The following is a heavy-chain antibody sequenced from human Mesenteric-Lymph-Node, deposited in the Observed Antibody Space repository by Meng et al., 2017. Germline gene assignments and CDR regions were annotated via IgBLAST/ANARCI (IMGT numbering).Heavy chain of an antibody. CDR3: ATGGYSGYDDFNY. Sequence: GESLKISCAASGFTFSSYWTHWVRQAPGKGLVWVSRINSDGSSTSYADSVKGRFTISRDNAKNTLYLQMNSLRAEDTAVYYCATGGYSGYDDFNYWGQGTLVTVSS. CDR2: INSDGSST. D-gene: IGHD5-12*01. V-gene: IGHV3-74*01. J-gene: IGHJ4*02. CDR1: GFTFSSYW.